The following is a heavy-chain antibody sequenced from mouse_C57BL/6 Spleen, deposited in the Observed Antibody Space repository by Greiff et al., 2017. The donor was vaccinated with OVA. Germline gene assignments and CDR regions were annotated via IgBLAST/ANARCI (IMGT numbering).Heavy chain of an antibody. V-gene: IGHV1-26*01. D-gene: IGHD1-1*01. J-gene: IGHJ2*01. CDR3: ARDGSSSYYFDY. CDR2: INPNNGGT. CDR1: GYTFTDYY. Sequence: VQLQQSGPELVKPGASVKISCKASGYTFTDYYMNWVKQSHGKSLEWIGDINPNNGGTSYNQKFKGKATLTVDKSSSTAYMELSSLTSEDSAVYYCARDGSSSYYFDYWGQGTTLTVSS.